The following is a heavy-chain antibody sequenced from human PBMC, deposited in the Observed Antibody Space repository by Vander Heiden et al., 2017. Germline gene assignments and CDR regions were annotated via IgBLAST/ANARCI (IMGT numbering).Heavy chain of an antibody. Sequence: EVQLVESGGGLVERGGSLRLSWAGSGLTFENLWMAWVRQAPGKGLEWVGRIKSKDDGGTTDVAAPVKGRFTISRDDSKSTMYLQMNSLISEDTAVYYCSHLCGGGDCSNAFDFWGQGTMVSV. V-gene: IGHV3-15*01. CDR3: SHLCGGGDCSNAFDF. CDR2: IKSKDDGGTT. D-gene: IGHD2-21*02. CDR1: GLTFENLW. J-gene: IGHJ3*01.